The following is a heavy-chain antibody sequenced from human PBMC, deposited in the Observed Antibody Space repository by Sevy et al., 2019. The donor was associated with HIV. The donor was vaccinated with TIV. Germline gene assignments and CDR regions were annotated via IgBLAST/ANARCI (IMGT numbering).Heavy chain of an antibody. Sequence: GGSLRLSCAASGFIFSDYTLHWVRQAPGTGLEWVAVISYDGSFTYYAASVEGRFTISRDYSKNTLFLQMNSLRHEDTAVYYCARSQSSSWHYFDYWGQGTLVTVSS. CDR2: ISYDGSFT. CDR1: GFIFSDYT. D-gene: IGHD6-13*01. V-gene: IGHV3-30*04. J-gene: IGHJ4*02. CDR3: ARSQSSSWHYFDY.